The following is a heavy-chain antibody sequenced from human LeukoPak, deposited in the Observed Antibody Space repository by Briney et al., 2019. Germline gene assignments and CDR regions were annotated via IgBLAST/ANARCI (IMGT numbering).Heavy chain of an antibody. Sequence: SETLSLTCTVSGGSISGYYWSWIRQPPGRGLEWIGYIYYSGGTNYNPSLKSRVTISVDTSKNQFSLKLSSVTAADTAVYYCARLRNYDNSGYYPFDYWGQGTLVTVSS. CDR1: GGSISGYY. CDR2: IYYSGGT. D-gene: IGHD3-22*01. V-gene: IGHV4-59*08. J-gene: IGHJ4*02. CDR3: ARLRNYDNSGYYPFDY.